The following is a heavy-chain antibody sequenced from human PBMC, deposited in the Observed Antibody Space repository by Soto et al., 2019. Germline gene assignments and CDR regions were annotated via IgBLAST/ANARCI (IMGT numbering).Heavy chain of an antibody. CDR2: IHHSGST. V-gene: IGHV4-31*03. Sequence: QVQLRESGPGLVKPSQTLSLTCTVSGNSVSNGAYYWSWIRQHPGKGLEWIGYIHHSGSTDYNPSLKSRVTMSVDASRNQFSLGLSSVTAADTAVYFCASRVPGQTYVGVFDYWGQESLVSVS. CDR3: ASRVPGQTYVGVFDY. J-gene: IGHJ4*02. D-gene: IGHD1-26*01. CDR1: GNSVSNGAYY.